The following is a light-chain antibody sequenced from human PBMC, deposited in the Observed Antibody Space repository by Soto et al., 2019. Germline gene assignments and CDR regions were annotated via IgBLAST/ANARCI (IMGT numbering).Light chain of an antibody. V-gene: IGLV1-44*01. J-gene: IGLJ1*01. CDR1: RSNIGNNP. CDR3: AAWDGSLSAYV. Sequence: QSVLTQPPSASGTPGQRVSVSCSGSRSNIGNNPVNWYQQFPGTAPKLLIYSNDQRPSGVPDRFSGSKSGTSASLAIGGLQSEDEADYYCAAWDGSLSAYVFCTGTKLTVL. CDR2: SND.